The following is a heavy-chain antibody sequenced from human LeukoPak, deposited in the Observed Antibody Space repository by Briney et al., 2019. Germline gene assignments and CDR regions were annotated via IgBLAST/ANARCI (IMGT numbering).Heavy chain of an antibody. V-gene: IGHV3-23*01. CDR1: GFSFSSYT. Sequence: GGSLRLSCSASGFSFSSYTMTWVRQAPGKGPEWVSIISGGGDTTFYTDSVKGRFTISRDNSKNTLYLQMNSLRVEDTAVYYCARGGAARPDFWGQGTLVTVSS. CDR2: ISGGGDTT. D-gene: IGHD6-6*01. J-gene: IGHJ4*02. CDR3: ARGGAARPDF.